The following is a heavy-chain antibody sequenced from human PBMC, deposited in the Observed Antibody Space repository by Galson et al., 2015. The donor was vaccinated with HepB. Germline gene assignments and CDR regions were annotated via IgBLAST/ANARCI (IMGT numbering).Heavy chain of an antibody. CDR1: GFSFSDSW. Sequence: SLRLSCAGSGFSFSDSWLHWVRQVPGKAPIWVSRISGDGARATYADSVRGRFTVSRDNAKRTLFLEMKSLRVEDSATYFCTKMGGMHCRDDKCFYIAFDVWGQGTTVTVSS. V-gene: IGHV3-74*03. CDR2: ISGDGARA. J-gene: IGHJ3*01. CDR3: TKMGGMHCRDDKCFYIAFDV. D-gene: IGHD2/OR15-2a*01.